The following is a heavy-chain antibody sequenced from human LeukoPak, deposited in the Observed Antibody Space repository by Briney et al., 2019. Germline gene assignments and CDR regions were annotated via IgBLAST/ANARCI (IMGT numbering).Heavy chain of an antibody. CDR3: ATGSSYPPGELDY. Sequence: SETLSLTCNVSGGSITNYYWAWIRQSPGKGLEWIVYFYYSGSTNYNPSLKSRATISIGTSKNQFSLKLRSVTAADTAVYFCATGSSYPPGELDYWGQGSLVTVSS. J-gene: IGHJ4*02. V-gene: IGHV4-59*01. CDR1: GGSITNYY. D-gene: IGHD2-2*01. CDR2: FYYSGST.